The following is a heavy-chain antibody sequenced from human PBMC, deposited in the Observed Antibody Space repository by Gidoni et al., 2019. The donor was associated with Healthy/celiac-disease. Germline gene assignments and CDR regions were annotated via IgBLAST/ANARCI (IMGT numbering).Heavy chain of an antibody. CDR1: GFTFDDYA. CDR3: AKARLQGLWDY. CDR2: ISWNSGSI. D-gene: IGHD2-15*01. V-gene: IGHV3-9*01. J-gene: IGHJ4*02. Sequence: EVQLVESGGGLVQPGRSLRLSCAASGFTFDDYAMHWVRQAPGKGLEWVSGISWNSGSIGYADSVKGRFTISRDNAKNSLYLQMNSLRAEDTALYYCAKARLQGLWDYWGQGTLVTVSS.